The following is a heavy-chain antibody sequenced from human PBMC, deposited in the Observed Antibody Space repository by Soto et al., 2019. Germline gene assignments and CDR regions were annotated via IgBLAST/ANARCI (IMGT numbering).Heavy chain of an antibody. D-gene: IGHD7-27*01. J-gene: IGHJ2*01. Sequence: SETLSLTCAVYGGSFSGYYWSWIRQPPGKGLEWIGEINHSGSTNYNPSLKSRVTISVDTSKNQFSLKLSSVTAADTAVYYCARALELGRGYFDLWGRGTLVTVSS. CDR2: INHSGST. CDR1: GGSFSGYY. V-gene: IGHV4-34*01. CDR3: ARALELGRGYFDL.